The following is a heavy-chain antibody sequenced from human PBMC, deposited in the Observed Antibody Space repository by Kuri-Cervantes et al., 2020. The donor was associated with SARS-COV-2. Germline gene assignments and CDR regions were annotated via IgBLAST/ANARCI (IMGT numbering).Heavy chain of an antibody. V-gene: IGHV4-39*07. CDR1: GGSISSSSYY. J-gene: IGHJ3*01. D-gene: IGHD3-3*01. CDR2: IYYSGST. Sequence: ESLKISCTVSGGSISSSSYYWGWIRQPPGKGLEWIGSIYYSGSTYYNPSLKSRVTISVDTSKNQFSLKLSSVTAADTAVYYCVRIPPGHITVFGVVIPAAFDVWGQGTMVTVSS. CDR3: VRIPPGHITVFGVVIPAAFDV.